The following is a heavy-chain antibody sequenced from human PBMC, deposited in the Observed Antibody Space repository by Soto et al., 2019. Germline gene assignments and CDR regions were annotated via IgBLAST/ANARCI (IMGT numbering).Heavy chain of an antibody. CDR3: AGRDGRWLPYGSEY. Sequence: EVQLLESGGNLVQPGGSLRLSFAASGVTFRNYAMSWVRQAPGKWLEWFSSISGGGDSTYYADSVKGRYTISRDNSKNTLYPQMNTLRPEDMSVYYCAGRDGRWLPYGSEYWCQGTLVSVSP. D-gene: IGHD3-10*01. CDR1: GVTFRNYA. CDR2: ISGGGDST. V-gene: IGHV3-23*01. J-gene: IGHJ4*02.